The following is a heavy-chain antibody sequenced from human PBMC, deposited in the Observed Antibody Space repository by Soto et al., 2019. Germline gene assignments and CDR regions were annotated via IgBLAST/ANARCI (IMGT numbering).Heavy chain of an antibody. CDR1: GGTFSSYA. CDR3: ARRYSSSWHKYNWFDP. D-gene: IGHD6-13*01. Sequence: QVQLVQSGAEVKKPGSSVKVSCKASGGTFSSYAISWVRQAPGQGLEWMGGIIPIFGTANYAQKFQGRVTITADESTSTAYMELSSLRSEDTAVYYCARRYSSSWHKYNWFDPWGQGTLVTVSS. CDR2: IIPIFGTA. V-gene: IGHV1-69*01. J-gene: IGHJ5*02.